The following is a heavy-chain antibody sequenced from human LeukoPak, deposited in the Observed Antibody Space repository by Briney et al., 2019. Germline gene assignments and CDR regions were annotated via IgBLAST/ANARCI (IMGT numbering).Heavy chain of an antibody. CDR3: AKDKIYTPNL. CDR1: GFTVSSNY. CDR2: IYSGGST. V-gene: IGHV3-53*05. Sequence: SGGSLRLSCAASGFTVSSNYMSWVRQAPGKGLEWVSIIYSGGSTNYADSVKGRFTISRDNSKNTLYLQMNSLRAEDTAVYYCAKDKIYTPNLWGQGTLVTVSS. J-gene: IGHJ5*02. D-gene: IGHD2-15*01.